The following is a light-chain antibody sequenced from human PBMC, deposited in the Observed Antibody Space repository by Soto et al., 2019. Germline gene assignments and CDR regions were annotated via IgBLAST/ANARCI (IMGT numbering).Light chain of an antibody. CDR3: QQYNNGRGT. Sequence: EIVMTQSPATLSVSPGERATLSCRASQSVSSNLAWYQQKPGQAPRLLIYGASTRATGIPARFSGSRSGTEFTLTISSLQSEDFAVYYCQQYNNGRGTFGQGTKVEIK. J-gene: IGKJ1*01. CDR2: GAS. V-gene: IGKV3-15*01. CDR1: QSVSSN.